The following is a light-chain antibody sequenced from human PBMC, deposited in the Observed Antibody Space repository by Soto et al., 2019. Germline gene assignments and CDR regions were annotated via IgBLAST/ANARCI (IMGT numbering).Light chain of an antibody. Sequence: DIEMTQSPSSLSASVGDRVTITCRASQGISNYLAWYQQRPGQVPKLLIYAASTLQSGVPSRFSGSGSGTDFTLTISSVQPEDVATYYCQKYDSAPWTFGQGTEVEIK. CDR1: QGISNY. V-gene: IGKV1-27*01. CDR3: QKYDSAPWT. J-gene: IGKJ1*01. CDR2: AAS.